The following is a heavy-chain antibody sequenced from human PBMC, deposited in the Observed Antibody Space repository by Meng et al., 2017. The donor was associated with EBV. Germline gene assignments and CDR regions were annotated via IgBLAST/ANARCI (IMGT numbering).Heavy chain of an antibody. J-gene: IGHJ4*02. V-gene: IGHV3-73*02. D-gene: IGHD1-26*01. Sequence: GELGGSGGGLVPPGGSRKLARAASGFTFSGSAMHWVRQASGKGLEWVGRIRSKANSYATAYAASVKGRFTISRDDSKNTAYLQMNSLKTEDTAVYYCTRLDGSYIYYWGQGTLVTVSS. CDR2: IRSKANSYAT. CDR1: GFTFSGSA. CDR3: TRLDGSYIYY.